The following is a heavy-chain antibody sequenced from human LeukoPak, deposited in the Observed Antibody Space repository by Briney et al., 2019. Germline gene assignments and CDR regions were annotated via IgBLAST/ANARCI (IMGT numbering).Heavy chain of an antibody. D-gene: IGHD6-19*01. CDR2: IYSGGST. Sequence: GGSLRLSCAASGFTVSSNYMSWVRQAPGKGLEWVSVIYSGGSTYYADSVKGRFTISRDNAKNTLYLQMNSLRAEDTAVYYCASGGPYSSGWPDYWGQGTLVTVSS. J-gene: IGHJ4*02. CDR3: ASGGPYSSGWPDY. CDR1: GFTVSSNY. V-gene: IGHV3-66*01.